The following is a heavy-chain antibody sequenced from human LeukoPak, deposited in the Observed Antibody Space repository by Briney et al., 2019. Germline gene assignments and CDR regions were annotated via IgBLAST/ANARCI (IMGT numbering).Heavy chain of an antibody. CDR1: GFTFSSLA. CDR3: TTDSRFGDFPNY. Sequence: GGSLRLSCAASGFTFSSLAMHWVRQAPGKGLEWVGRIKSKTDGGTTDYAAPVKGRFTISRDDSKNTLYLQMNSLKTEDTAVYYCTTDSRFGDFPNYWGQGTLVTVSS. J-gene: IGHJ4*02. D-gene: IGHD3-10*01. CDR2: IKSKTDGGTT. V-gene: IGHV3-15*01.